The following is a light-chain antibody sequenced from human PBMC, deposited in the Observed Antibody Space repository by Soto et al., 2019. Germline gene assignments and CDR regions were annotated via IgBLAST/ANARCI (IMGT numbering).Light chain of an antibody. CDR3: GSWDSSLSAYV. J-gene: IGLJ1*01. CDR1: SSNIGGNS. CDR2: DDY. V-gene: IGLV1-51*01. Sequence: QSVLTQPPSVSAAPGQKVTMSCSGSSSNIGGNSVSLYQQLPGTAPKLLIYDDYKRPSGIPDLFSGSKSGTSATLGITGFQTGDEADYYCGSWDSSLSAYVFGTGTKVTVL.